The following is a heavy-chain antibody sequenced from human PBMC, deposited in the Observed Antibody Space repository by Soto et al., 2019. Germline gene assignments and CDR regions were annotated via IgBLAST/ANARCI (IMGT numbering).Heavy chain of an antibody. CDR1: GGSISSGGHS. V-gene: IGHV4-30-2*01. Sequence: QLQLQESGSGLVKPSQTLSLTCAVSGGSISSGGHSWSWIRQPPGKGLEWIGYIYHSGSTYYNPSRKSRVTISVDRSKNQFSLKLSSVTAADTAVYYCAAGGGLPRYYWGQGTLVTVSS. CDR2: IYHSGST. J-gene: IGHJ4*02. D-gene: IGHD5-12*01. CDR3: AAGGGLPRYY.